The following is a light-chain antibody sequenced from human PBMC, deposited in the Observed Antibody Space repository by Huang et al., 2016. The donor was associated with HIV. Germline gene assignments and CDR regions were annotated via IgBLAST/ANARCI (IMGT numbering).Light chain of an antibody. Sequence: DAQLTQSPSTLSASVGDRVVITCRASQSISTWLAWYQQKPGKPPKLLVSQAAVLESGVPSRFSGSGSGTDVTLTINGLQPEDFATYYCQKWSDYSPTFGRGTKV. V-gene: IGKV1-5*03. CDR1: QSISTW. J-gene: IGKJ4*01. CDR3: QKWSDYSPT. CDR2: QAA.